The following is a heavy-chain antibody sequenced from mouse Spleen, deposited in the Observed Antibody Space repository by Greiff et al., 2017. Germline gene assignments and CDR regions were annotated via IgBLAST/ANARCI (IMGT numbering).Heavy chain of an antibody. V-gene: IGHV1-42*01. CDR2: INPSTGGT. CDR1: GYSFTGYY. CDR3: AKYGYDEGFDY. D-gene: IGHD2-2*01. J-gene: IGHJ2*01. Sequence: VQLQQSGPELVKPGASVKISCKASGYSFTGYYMNWVKQSPEKSLEWIGEINPSTGGTTYNQKFKAKATLTVDKSSSTAYMQLKSLTSEDSAVYYCAKYGYDEGFDYWGQGTTLTVSS.